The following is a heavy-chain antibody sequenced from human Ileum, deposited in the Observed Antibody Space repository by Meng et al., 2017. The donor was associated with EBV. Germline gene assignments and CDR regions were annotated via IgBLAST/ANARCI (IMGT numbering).Heavy chain of an antibody. V-gene: IGHV4-4*02. CDR3: ARDPTGGEDHQRV. CDR2: IYHSGIT. Sequence: QVPPAGAGPGLVKPAGTLALTCAFSGGSISSSNWWSWVRQPPGKGLEWIGKIYHSGITIYNPSLKSRVTMSVDNSKNQFSLKLNSMTAADTAVYYCARDPTGGEDHQRVWGQGTLVTVSS. J-gene: IGHJ4*02. D-gene: IGHD1-14*01. CDR1: GGSISSSNW.